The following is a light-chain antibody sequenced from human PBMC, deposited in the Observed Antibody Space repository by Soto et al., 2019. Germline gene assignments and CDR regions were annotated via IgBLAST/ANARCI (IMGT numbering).Light chain of an antibody. J-gene: IGKJ1*01. V-gene: IGKV3-20*01. CDR1: QSVTRNY. CDR2: GAS. CDR3: QQYGTSPRT. Sequence: EIVVPQSPGTLSLSPGERATLSCRASQSVTRNYLAWYQQKPGLSPRLLIYGASTRASHIPDRFSGSGSGTDFTLTISSLEPEDFAVYYCQQYGTSPRTFGQGTKVDI.